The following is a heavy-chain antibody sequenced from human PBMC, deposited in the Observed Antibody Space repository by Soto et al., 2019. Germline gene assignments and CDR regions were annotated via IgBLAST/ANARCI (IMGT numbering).Heavy chain of an antibody. CDR1: GGSVSSGSYY. CDR3: ARSMNSSIAARLLNY. J-gene: IGHJ4*02. Sequence: PSETLSLTCTVSGGSVSSGSYYWSWIRQPPGKGLEWIGYIYYSGSTNYNPSLKSRVTISVDTSKNQFSLKLSSVTAADTAVYYCARSMNSSIAARLLNYWGQGTLVTVSX. CDR2: IYYSGST. D-gene: IGHD6-6*01. V-gene: IGHV4-61*01.